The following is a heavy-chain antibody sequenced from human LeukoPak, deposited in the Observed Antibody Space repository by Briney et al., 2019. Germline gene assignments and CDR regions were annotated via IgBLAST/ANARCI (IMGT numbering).Heavy chain of an antibody. J-gene: IGHJ5*02. CDR3: ARAPSSSGWYLGWFDP. Sequence: GESLKISCKGSGYSFTSYWIGWVRQMPGKGLEWMGIIYPGDSDTRYSPSFQGRVTISADKSISTAYLQWSSLKASDTAMYYCARAPSSSGWYLGWFDPWGQGTLVTVSS. CDR1: GYSFTSYW. D-gene: IGHD6-19*01. CDR2: IYPGDSDT. V-gene: IGHV5-51*01.